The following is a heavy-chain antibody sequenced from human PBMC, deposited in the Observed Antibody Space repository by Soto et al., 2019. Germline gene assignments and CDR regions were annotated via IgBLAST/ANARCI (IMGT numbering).Heavy chain of an antibody. D-gene: IGHD3-3*01. CDR1: GYTFTSYY. J-gene: IGHJ3*02. Sequence: GASVKVSCKASGYTFTSYYMHWVRQAPGQGLEWMGIINPSGGSTSYAQKFQGRVTMTRDTSTSTVYMELSSLRSEDTAVYYCARDPLRFLEGDQAFDIWGQGTMVTVSS. V-gene: IGHV1-46*01. CDR2: INPSGGST. CDR3: ARDPLRFLEGDQAFDI.